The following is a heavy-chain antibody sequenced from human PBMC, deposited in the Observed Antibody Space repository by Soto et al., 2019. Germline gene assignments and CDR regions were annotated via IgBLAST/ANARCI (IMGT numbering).Heavy chain of an antibody. Sequence: EVQLVESGGGLVQPGGSLRLSCAASGFTVSSNYMSWVRQAPGKGLEWVSVIYSGGSTYYADSVKGRFTISRHNSKITLYLQMNSLRAEDTAVYYCARVSGDYWYFDLWGRGTLVTVSS. V-gene: IGHV3-53*04. D-gene: IGHD4-17*01. CDR1: GFTVSSNY. J-gene: IGHJ2*01. CDR3: ARVSGDYWYFDL. CDR2: IYSGGST.